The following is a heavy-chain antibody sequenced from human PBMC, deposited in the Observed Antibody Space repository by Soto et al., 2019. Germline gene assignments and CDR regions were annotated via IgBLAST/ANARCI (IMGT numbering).Heavy chain of an antibody. CDR1: GGAVSSGTYY. J-gene: IGHJ5*02. Sequence: PSETLSLTCTVSGGAVSSGTYYWSWIRQPPGKGLEWIGHIYFTGSTNYNPSPKSRVTMSLDTSRNQFSLKLSSVTAADTAVYYCTRGPPSVQWFDPWGLGTLVTVYS. CDR2: IYFTGST. D-gene: IGHD6-6*01. CDR3: TRGPPSVQWFDP. V-gene: IGHV4-61*01.